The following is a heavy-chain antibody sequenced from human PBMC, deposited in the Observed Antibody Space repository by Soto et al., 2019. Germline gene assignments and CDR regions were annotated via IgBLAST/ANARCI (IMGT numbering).Heavy chain of an antibody. CDR3: ARVGVYGKNYYYYGMDV. D-gene: IGHD2-8*01. CDR1: GDSVSSNSAA. Sequence: QTLSLTCAISGDSVSSNSAAWNWIRQSPSRGLEWLGRTYYRSKWYHDYAVSVKSRITINPDTSKNQFSLQLNSVTPEDTAVYYCARVGVYGKNYYYYGMDVWGQGTTVTVSS. CDR2: TYYRSKWYH. V-gene: IGHV6-1*01. J-gene: IGHJ6*02.